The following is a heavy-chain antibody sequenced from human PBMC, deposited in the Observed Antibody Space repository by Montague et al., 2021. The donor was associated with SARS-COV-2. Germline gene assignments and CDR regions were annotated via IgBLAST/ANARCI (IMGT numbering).Heavy chain of an antibody. Sequence: SRSLSLSASEFTFSSYAMSWVRQAPGKGLEWVSAISGSGGRTYYADSVKGRFTLSRDNSKNTLYLQMNSLRAEDTAVYYCAKAALGSSSYFDYWGQGTLVTVSS. J-gene: IGHJ4*02. CDR3: AKAALGSSSYFDY. CDR1: EFTFSSYA. V-gene: IGHV3-23*01. D-gene: IGHD6-13*01. CDR2: ISGSGGRT.